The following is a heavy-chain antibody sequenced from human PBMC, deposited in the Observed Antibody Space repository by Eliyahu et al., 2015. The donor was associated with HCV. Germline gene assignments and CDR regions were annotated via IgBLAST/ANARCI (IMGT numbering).Heavy chain of an antibody. CDR1: GFTFSKAW. V-gene: IGHV3-15*01. Sequence: EVQLVESGGGLVKPGGSLRLSCAASGFTFSKAWMSWVRQAPGKGLGWGGGVKSKTDGGTTDYAAPVKGRFTISRDDSKSTLYLQMNSLKTEDTAVYYCTTGAPGGFDYYLDVWGQGTTVTVSS. D-gene: IGHD3-10*01. J-gene: IGHJ6*03. CDR2: VKSKTDGGTT. CDR3: TTGAPGGFDYYLDV.